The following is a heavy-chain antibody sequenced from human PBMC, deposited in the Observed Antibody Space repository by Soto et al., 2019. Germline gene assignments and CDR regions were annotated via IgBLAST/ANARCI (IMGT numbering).Heavy chain of an antibody. J-gene: IGHJ4*02. CDR2: INPEGSVG. Sequence: EVQLLGSGGGLVQPGGSLRLSCVASGFTFSTYWMNWVRQAPGMGLEWVANINPEGSVGTYVDSVKGRFTTYRVNAKNSLYLQMICLSADDTAVYFCAGRGGHDYINLGQGILVSVTS. V-gene: IGHV3-7*03. CDR3: AGRGGHDYIN. CDR1: GFTFSTYW. D-gene: IGHD3-16*01.